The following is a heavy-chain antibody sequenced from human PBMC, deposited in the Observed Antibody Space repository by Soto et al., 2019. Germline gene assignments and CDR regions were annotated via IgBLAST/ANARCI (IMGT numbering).Heavy chain of an antibody. V-gene: IGHV4-39*01. CDR1: GGSVSSSSYY. CDR2: VYYSGST. Sequence: PSETLSLTCTVSGGSVSSSSYYWGWVRQPPGKGLEWIGSVYYSGSTYYNPSLESRVTISVDKSKNQFSLKLMSLSAADTAVYYFGRRGGLATISYYFDSWGQGALVTSPQ. D-gene: IGHD3-16*01. CDR3: GRRGGLATISYYFDS. J-gene: IGHJ4*02.